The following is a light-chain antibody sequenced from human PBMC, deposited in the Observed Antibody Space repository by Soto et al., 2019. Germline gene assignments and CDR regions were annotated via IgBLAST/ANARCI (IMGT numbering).Light chain of an antibody. J-gene: IGKJ1*01. CDR1: QGVTSNY. CDR3: QQYSTSVRT. V-gene: IGKV3-20*01. CDR2: GAY. Sequence: EIVLTQSPGTLSLSLGERATLSCRASQGVTSNYLAWYQQKPGQAPSLVIYGAYSRAAGVPDRFSGRGSGIDFTLTISRLEPDDFAVYDCQQYSTSVRTFGQGTKVEF.